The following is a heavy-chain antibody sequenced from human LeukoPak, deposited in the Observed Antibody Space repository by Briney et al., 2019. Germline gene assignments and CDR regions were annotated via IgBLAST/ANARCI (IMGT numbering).Heavy chain of an antibody. Sequence: PSETLSLTCAVYGGSFSGYYWSWIRQPPGKGLEWIGYIYYSGSTYYNPSLKSRVTISVDTSKNQFSLKLSSVTAADTAVYYCASGYSYQLHWGQGTLVTVSS. D-gene: IGHD2-2*01. CDR2: IYYSGST. CDR3: ASGYSYQLH. CDR1: GGSFSGYY. V-gene: IGHV4-59*06. J-gene: IGHJ4*02.